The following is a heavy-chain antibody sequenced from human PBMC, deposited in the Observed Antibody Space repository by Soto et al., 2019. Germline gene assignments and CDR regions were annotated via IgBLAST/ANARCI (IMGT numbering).Heavy chain of an antibody. D-gene: IGHD3-3*01. J-gene: IGHJ6*02. CDR2: FVPVFGTA. CDR3: ARDSLEWLSHRMDV. CDR1: GVSFNKYI. V-gene: IGHV1-69*01. Sequence: QVQLVQSGAEVRKPGSSVMVSCKAPGVSFNKYIISWVRQAPGQGPEWMGGFVPVFGTAHYAQKFQGRVTITADESTTTVYMELSSLRSEDTAVYYCARDSLEWLSHRMDVWGQGTTVTVSS.